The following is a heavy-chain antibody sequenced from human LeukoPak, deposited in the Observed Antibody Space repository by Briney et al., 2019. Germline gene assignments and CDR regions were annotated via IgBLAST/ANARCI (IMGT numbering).Heavy chain of an antibody. CDR3: ARGVDTDYFDY. V-gene: IGHV1-2*02. J-gene: IGHJ4*02. Sequence: ASVKVSXKASGYTFTGYYMHWVRQAPGQGLEWMGWINPNSGGTKYAQKFQDRVTMTRDTSISTAYMELSRLRSDDTAVYYCARGVDTDYFDYWGQGTLVTVSS. D-gene: IGHD2-2*02. CDR2: INPNSGGT. CDR1: GYTFTGYY.